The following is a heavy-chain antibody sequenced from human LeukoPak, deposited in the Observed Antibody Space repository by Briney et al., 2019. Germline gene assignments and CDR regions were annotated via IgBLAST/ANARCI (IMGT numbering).Heavy chain of an antibody. D-gene: IGHD6-6*01. CDR2: IYPNSGGT. Sequence: ASVKVSCKASGYTFTGYYMHWVRQAPGQGLEWMGWIYPNSGGTNYAQKFQGRVTMTRDTSISTAYMELSRLRSDDTAVYYCARAADSSSSPPGYYYYYMDVWGKGTTVTVSS. J-gene: IGHJ6*03. CDR3: ARAADSSSSPPGYYYYYMDV. V-gene: IGHV1-2*02. CDR1: GYTFTGYY.